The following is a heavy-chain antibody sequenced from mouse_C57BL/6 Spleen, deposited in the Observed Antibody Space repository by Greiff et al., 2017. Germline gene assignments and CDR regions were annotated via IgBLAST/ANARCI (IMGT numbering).Heavy chain of an antibody. V-gene: IGHV1-52*01. J-gene: IGHJ4*01. Sequence: QVQLQQPGAELVRPGSSVKLSCKASGYTFTSYWMHWVKQRPIQGLEWIGNIDPSDSDTHYNQKFKDKATLTVDKSSSTAYMQLSSLTSEDSAVYYCARSDTTVRAMDYWGQGTSVTVSS. CDR1: GYTFTSYW. CDR3: ARSDTTVRAMDY. D-gene: IGHD1-1*01. CDR2: IDPSDSDT.